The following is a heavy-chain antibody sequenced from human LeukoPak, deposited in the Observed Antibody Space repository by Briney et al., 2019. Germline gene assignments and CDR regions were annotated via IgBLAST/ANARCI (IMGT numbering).Heavy chain of an antibody. Sequence: SETLSLTCTVSGGSISSGDYYWSWIRQPAGKGLEWIGRIYTSGSTNYNPSLNSRVTMSVDASKNQCSLKLSSVTAADTAVYYCARDSRSIRDAFDIWGQGTMVTVSS. CDR1: GGSISSGDYY. CDR3: ARDSRSIRDAFDI. J-gene: IGHJ3*02. D-gene: IGHD2-2*01. V-gene: IGHV4-61*02. CDR2: IYTSGST.